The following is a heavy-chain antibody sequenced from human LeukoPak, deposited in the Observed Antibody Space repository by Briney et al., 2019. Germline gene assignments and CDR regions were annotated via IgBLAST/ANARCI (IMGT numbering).Heavy chain of an antibody. D-gene: IGHD3-16*01. V-gene: IGHV3-23*01. CDR3: ARDFGVTNYHFDY. CDR1: GFTFSHYA. CDR2: ITGSGDST. Sequence: GGSLRLSCAASGFTFSHYAMSWVRQAPQKGLEWVSAITGSGDSTYYADSVKGRFAISRDNSKNTLHLQMNSLRAEDTAVYYCARDFGVTNYHFDYWGQGTLVTVSS. J-gene: IGHJ4*02.